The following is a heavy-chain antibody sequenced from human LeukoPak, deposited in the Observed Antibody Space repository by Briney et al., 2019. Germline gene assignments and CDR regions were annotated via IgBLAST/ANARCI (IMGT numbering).Heavy chain of an antibody. D-gene: IGHD3-16*02. CDR2: IAVDTTTT. Sequence: GGSLRLSCAASGFTFNSYTMNWVRQAPGKGQEWISYIAVDTTTTFYADSVKGRFTISRDDTKNSLYLQLSSLRAEDTAIYYCVRDYRYAFDMWGQGTVVTVSS. CDR3: VRDYRYAFDM. V-gene: IGHV3-48*04. J-gene: IGHJ3*02. CDR1: GFTFNSYT.